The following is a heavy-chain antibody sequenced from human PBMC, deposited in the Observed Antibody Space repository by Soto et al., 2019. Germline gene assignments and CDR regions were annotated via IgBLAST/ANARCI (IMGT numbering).Heavy chain of an antibody. CDR2: ISAYNGNT. J-gene: IGHJ3*02. V-gene: IGHV1-18*01. D-gene: IGHD5-18*01. Sequence: ASVKVSCKASGYTFTSYGISWVRQAPGQGLEWMGWISAYNGNTNYAQKLQGRVTMTTDTSTSTAYMELRSLRSDDTAVYYCARAPPPPNVDTAMVSAFDIWGQGTMVTVS. CDR3: ARAPPPPNVDTAMVSAFDI. CDR1: GYTFTSYG.